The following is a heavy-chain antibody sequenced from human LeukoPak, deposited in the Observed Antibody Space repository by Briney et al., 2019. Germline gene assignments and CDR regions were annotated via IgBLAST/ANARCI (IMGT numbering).Heavy chain of an antibody. J-gene: IGHJ4*02. CDR1: GGTFSSYA. CDR3: ATALGGSGSYYSWDY. Sequence: VASVKVSCKASGGTFSSYAISWVRQAPGQGLEWMGGIIPIFGTANYAQKFQGRVTMTEDTSTDTAYMELSSLRSEDTAVYYCATALGGSGSYYSWDYWGQGTLVTVSS. V-gene: IGHV1-69*06. CDR2: IIPIFGTA. D-gene: IGHD3-10*01.